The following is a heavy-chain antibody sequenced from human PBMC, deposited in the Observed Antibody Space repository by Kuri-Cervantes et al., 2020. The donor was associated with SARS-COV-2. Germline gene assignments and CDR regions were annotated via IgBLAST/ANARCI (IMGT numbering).Heavy chain of an antibody. V-gene: IGHV3-48*03. CDR1: GFTFSSYE. J-gene: IGHJ4*02. D-gene: IGHD5-24*01. CDR3: ARDKDGIEEFDY. Sequence: GESLKISCAASGFTFSSYEMNWVRQAPGKGLEWVAHINSISSNIGYADSVKGRFTISRDNAKNSLYLQMNSLRADDAALYYCARDKDGIEEFDYWGQGTLVTVSS. CDR2: INSISSNI.